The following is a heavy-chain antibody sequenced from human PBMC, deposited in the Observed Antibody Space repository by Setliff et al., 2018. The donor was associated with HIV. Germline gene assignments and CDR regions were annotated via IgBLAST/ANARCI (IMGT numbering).Heavy chain of an antibody. Sequence: PSETLSLTCTVSGGSFSSSRYYWGWIRQPPGKGLEWIGNIHYGGFFWYSPSLKSRVTISVDTSKNQFSLKLSSVTAADTAVYYCARPALGIGGGSRFDNWGQGTRVTVSS. CDR2: IHYGGFF. V-gene: IGHV4-39*01. J-gene: IGHJ4*02. CDR3: ARPALGIGGGSRFDN. D-gene: IGHD3-10*01. CDR1: GGSFSSSRYY.